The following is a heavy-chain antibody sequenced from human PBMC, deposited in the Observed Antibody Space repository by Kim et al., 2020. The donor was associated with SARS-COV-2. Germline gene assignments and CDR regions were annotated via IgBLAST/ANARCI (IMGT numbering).Heavy chain of an antibody. D-gene: IGHD3-3*01. CDR1: GFTFSSYA. CDR2: ISGSGGST. V-gene: IGHV3-23*01. CDR3: AKGDYDFWSGYPTYYYYGMDV. Sequence: GGSLRLSCAASGFTFSSYAMSWVRQAPGKGLEWVSAISGSGGSTYYADSVKGRFTISRDNSKNTLYLQMNSLRAEDTAVYYCAKGDYDFWSGYPTYYYYGMDVWGQGTTVTVSS. J-gene: IGHJ6*02.